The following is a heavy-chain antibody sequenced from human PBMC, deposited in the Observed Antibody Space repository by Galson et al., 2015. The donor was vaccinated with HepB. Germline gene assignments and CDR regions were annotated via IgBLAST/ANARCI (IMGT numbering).Heavy chain of an antibody. J-gene: IGHJ4*02. Sequence: SLRLSCAASGFTFSSYGMHWVRQAPGKGLEWVAVIWYDGSNKYYADSVKGRFTISRDNSKNTLYLQMNSLRAEDTAVYYCARDARYSSSWRIFDYWGQGTLVTVSS. CDR1: GFTFSSYG. V-gene: IGHV3-33*01. CDR2: IWYDGSNK. D-gene: IGHD6-13*01. CDR3: ARDARYSSSWRIFDY.